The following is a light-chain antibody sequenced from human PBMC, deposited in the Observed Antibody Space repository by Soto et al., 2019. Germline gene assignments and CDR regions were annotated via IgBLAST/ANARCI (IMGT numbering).Light chain of an antibody. CDR3: QQYNSYPLT. J-gene: IGKJ4*01. Sequence: IQMTQSPSSLSASVGDRVTITCRASQSISSYLNWYQQKPGKAPKLLIYAASSLQSGVPSRFSGSGSGTDFTLTISSLQPEDFATYYCQQYNSYPLTFGGGTKVDIK. V-gene: IGKV1-39*01. CDR2: AAS. CDR1: QSISSY.